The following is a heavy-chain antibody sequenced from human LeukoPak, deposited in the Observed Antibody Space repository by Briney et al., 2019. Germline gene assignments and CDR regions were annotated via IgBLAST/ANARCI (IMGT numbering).Heavy chain of an antibody. CDR1: GGSNY. Sequence: PSETLSLTCTVSGGSNYWSWIRQPPGKGLEWIGYIHYSGSPNYNPSLKSRVTISIDTSKNQFSLRLDFVTAEDTAVYYCARHSNWNAGVDWFDPWGQGTQVTVSS. CDR3: ARHSNWNAGVDWFDP. CDR2: IHYSGSP. D-gene: IGHD1-20*01. J-gene: IGHJ5*02. V-gene: IGHV4-59*08.